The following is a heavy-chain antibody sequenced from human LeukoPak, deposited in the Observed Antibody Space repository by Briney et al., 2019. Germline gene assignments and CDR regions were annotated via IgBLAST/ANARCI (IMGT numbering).Heavy chain of an antibody. Sequence: PGGSLRLSCAASGFTFSNYWIHWVRQGPGKGLMLVSRISGDGSISHYANSVKGRFTISRDNAKNTVYLQMNSLRVDAKAVYYCFRFVDFDYWGQGTLVTVSS. CDR3: FRFVDFDY. D-gene: IGHD2/OR15-2a*01. J-gene: IGHJ4*02. CDR1: GFTFSNYW. V-gene: IGHV3-74*01. CDR2: ISGDGSIS.